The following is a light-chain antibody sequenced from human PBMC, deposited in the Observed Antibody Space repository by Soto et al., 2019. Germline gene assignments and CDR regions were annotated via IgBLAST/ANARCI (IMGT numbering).Light chain of an antibody. CDR1: NIGSKS. J-gene: IGLJ1*01. CDR3: QVWDSSSDHYV. CDR2: DDR. V-gene: IGLV3-21*02. Sequence: SYELTQPPSVSVAPGQTARITCGGNNIGSKSVHWYQQKTSQAPVMVVYDDRDRPSGIPERFSGSNSGNTATLTISRVEAGDEADYYCQVWDSSSDHYVFGTGTKLTVL.